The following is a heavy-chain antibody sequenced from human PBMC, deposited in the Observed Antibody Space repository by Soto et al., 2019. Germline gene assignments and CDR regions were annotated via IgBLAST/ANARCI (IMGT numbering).Heavy chain of an antibody. CDR2: INGGTGQT. D-gene: IGHD1-1*01. Sequence: EASVKVSCKASGYTFTTHAMHWVRQAPGQSLEWMGWINGGTGQTKHSQRFQGRVNITRDTSASTAYLELSSLRSEEPAVYYCATGKGMEVNYLYYGLDIWGQGTTVTVSS. J-gene: IGHJ6*02. CDR3: ATGKGMEVNYLYYGLDI. V-gene: IGHV1-3*01. CDR1: GYTFTTHA.